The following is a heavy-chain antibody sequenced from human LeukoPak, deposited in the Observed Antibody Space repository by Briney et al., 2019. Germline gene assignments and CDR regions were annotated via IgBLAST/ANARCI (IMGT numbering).Heavy chain of an antibody. CDR1: GDSISSSSSY. J-gene: IGHJ4*02. Sequence: SETLSLTCTVSGDSISSSSSYWGWIRQPPGKGLEWIGSIHFSGSTYYNPSLKSRVTISVDTSKNQFSLKLTSVTAADTAVYYCARQTHYTPAFDYWGQGTLVTVSS. CDR3: ARQTHYTPAFDY. D-gene: IGHD2-15*01. CDR2: IHFSGST. V-gene: IGHV4-39*01.